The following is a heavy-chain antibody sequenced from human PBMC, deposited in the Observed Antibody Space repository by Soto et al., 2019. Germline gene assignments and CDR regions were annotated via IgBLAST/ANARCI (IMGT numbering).Heavy chain of an antibody. CDR3: ARFHIVVVPAAALNWFDP. V-gene: IGHV4-4*02. Sequence: PSETLSLTCTVSGTSITTNDWWTWVRQPPGKGLEWIGEIHHRGNPSYNPSLRSRVTISVDNSKNQFSLTVTSVTAADTAVYYCARFHIVVVPAAALNWFDPWGQGTLVTVSS. CDR2: IHHRGNP. CDR1: GTSITTNDW. D-gene: IGHD2-2*01. J-gene: IGHJ5*02.